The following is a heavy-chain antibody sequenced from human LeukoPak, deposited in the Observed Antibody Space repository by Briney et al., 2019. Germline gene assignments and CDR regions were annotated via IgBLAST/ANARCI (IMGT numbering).Heavy chain of an antibody. CDR3: ARGVFATGWYPDNFDY. Sequence: ASVKVSCKASGYTFTGYYMHWVRQAPGQGLEWMGWVNPNSGNTHYAQKFQDRVTMTRDTSISTAYMELNSLRSDDTAVYYCARGVFATGWYPDNFDYWGQGILVTVSS. V-gene: IGHV1-2*02. CDR2: VNPNSGNT. J-gene: IGHJ4*02. CDR1: GYTFTGYY. D-gene: IGHD6-19*01.